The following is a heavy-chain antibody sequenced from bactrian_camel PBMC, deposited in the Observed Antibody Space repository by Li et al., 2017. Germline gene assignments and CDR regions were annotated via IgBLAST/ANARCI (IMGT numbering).Heavy chain of an antibody. V-gene: IGHV3S53*01. D-gene: IGHD3*01. CDR3: AVEGSGAYCSLRALPLGY. CDR1: GYTYSTAC. CDR2: LDSDGIT. Sequence: HVQLVVSGGGSVQAGGSLRLSCSVSGYTYSTACMGWFRQAPGKEREGVAVLDSDGITKYSDSVKGRFIISKHNAKNTLFLQMNSLKPEDTAMYYCAVEGSGAYCSLRALPLGYWDQGTQVTVS. J-gene: IGHJ6*01.